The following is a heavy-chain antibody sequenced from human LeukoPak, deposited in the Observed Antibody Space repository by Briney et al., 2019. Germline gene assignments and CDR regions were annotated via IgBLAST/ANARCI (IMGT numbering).Heavy chain of an antibody. J-gene: IGHJ4*02. V-gene: IGHV3-66*01. CDR3: VRATWDY. Sequence: GGSLRLSCAASGFSISSDYITWVRQAPGKGLEWVSVIYNTGGTKYADSVRGRFTISRDNSKNTVFLQMNSLRPEATAVYYCVRATWDYWGQGTLVTVSS. CDR1: GFSISSDY. CDR2: IYNTGGT.